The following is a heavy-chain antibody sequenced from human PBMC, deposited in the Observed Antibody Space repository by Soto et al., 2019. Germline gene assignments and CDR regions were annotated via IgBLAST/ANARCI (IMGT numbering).Heavy chain of an antibody. CDR3: ARGVVVTAMFDY. CDR2: ISSNGGST. CDR1: GFTFSSYA. V-gene: IGHV3-64*01. Sequence: EVQLVESGGGLVQPGGSLRLSCAASGFTFSSYAMHWVRQAPGKGLEYVSAISSNGGSTYYANSVKSRFTISRDNSKNTLYLQMGSLRAEDMAVYYCARGVVVTAMFDYWGQGTLVTVSS. J-gene: IGHJ4*02. D-gene: IGHD2-21*02.